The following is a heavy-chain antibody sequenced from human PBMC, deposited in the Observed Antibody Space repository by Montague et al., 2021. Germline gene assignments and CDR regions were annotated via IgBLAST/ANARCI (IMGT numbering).Heavy chain of an antibody. D-gene: IGHD6-13*01. V-gene: IGHV4-59*08. CDR2: IYYIGST. CDR1: GGSISAYY. J-gene: IGHJ3*02. Sequence: SETLSLTCTVSGGSISAYYWSWIRQPPGKGLEWIGYIYYIGSTNYNPSLKSRVTVSVDTSKNQFSLKLSSVTAADTAVYYCARHGVSSWYRELDGFDIWGQGTMVIVFS. CDR3: ARHGVSSWYRELDGFDI.